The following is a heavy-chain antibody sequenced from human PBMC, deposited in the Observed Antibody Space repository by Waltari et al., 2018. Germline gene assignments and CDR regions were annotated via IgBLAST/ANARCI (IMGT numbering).Heavy chain of an antibody. D-gene: IGHD6-19*01. CDR2: INHSGST. Sequence: QVQLQQWGAGLLKPSETLSLTCAVYGGSFSGYYWSWIRQPPGQGLEWIGEINHSGSTNYNPSLKSRVTISVDTSKNQFSLKLSSVTAADTAVYYCARGTPDSSGWHRGGYFDYWGQGTLVTVSS. V-gene: IGHV4-34*01. J-gene: IGHJ4*02. CDR1: GGSFSGYY. CDR3: ARGTPDSSGWHRGGYFDY.